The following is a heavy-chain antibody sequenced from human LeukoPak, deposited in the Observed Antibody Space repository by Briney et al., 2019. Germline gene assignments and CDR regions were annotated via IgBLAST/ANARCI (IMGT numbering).Heavy chain of an antibody. V-gene: IGHV4-39*07. CDR1: GGSISSSSYY. CDR2: IYYSGRT. J-gene: IGHJ4*02. CDR3: ARYSSSWAGYFDY. D-gene: IGHD6-13*01. Sequence: SETLSLTCTVCGGSISSSSYYWGWIRQPPGRVLVWIGSIYYSGRTYYHPSLKSRVTISVDTAKNQFSLRLSAVTAADTAVYYCARYSSSWAGYFDYWGQGTLVTVSS.